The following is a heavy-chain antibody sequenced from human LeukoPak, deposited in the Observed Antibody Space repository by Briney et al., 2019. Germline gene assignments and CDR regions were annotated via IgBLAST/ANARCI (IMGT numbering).Heavy chain of an antibody. Sequence: SETLSLTCTVSGGSISSGGYYWSWIRQHPGKGLEWIGYIYYSGSTYYNPSLKSRVTISVDTSKNQFSLKLSSATAADTAVYYCARVKNVGETNYYFDYWGQGTLVTVSS. CDR2: IYYSGST. CDR1: GGSISSGGYY. V-gene: IGHV4-31*03. J-gene: IGHJ4*02. D-gene: IGHD3-10*01. CDR3: ARVKNVGETNYYFDY.